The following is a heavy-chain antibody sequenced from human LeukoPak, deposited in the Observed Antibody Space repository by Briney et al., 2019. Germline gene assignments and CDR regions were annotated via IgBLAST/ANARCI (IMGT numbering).Heavy chain of an antibody. D-gene: IGHD2-15*01. CDR1: GFTFSSYA. J-gene: IGHJ4*02. Sequence: GGSLRLSCAASGFTFSSYAMSWVRQAPGKGLEWVSGISGSRGTTYYADSVKGRLTTSRDNSKNTLYLQMNSLRADDTAVYYCAKERTGSWPFDYWGQGTLVTVSS. CDR2: ISGSRGTT. CDR3: AKERTGSWPFDY. V-gene: IGHV3-23*01.